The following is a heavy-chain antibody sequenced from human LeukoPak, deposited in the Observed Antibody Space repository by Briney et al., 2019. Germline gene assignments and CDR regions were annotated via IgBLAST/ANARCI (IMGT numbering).Heavy chain of an antibody. CDR3: AKDQRWESPHYLDS. D-gene: IGHD1-26*01. J-gene: IGHJ4*02. CDR2: SIGSGGSA. CDR1: GFTFSTYT. V-gene: IGHV3-23*01. Sequence: PGGSLTLSCVASGFTFSTYTMNWIRQAPGKGLEWVSGSIGSGGSAFYADSVKGRFSISRDTSKNTLFLHMNNLRAGDTAVYYCAKDQRWESPHYLDSWGQGTLVTVSS.